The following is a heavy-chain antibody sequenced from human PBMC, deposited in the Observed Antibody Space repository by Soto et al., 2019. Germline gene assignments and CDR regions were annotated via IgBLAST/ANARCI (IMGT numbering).Heavy chain of an antibody. Sequence: SLRLSCAASGFTFSSYGMHWVRQAPGKGLEWVAVISYDGSNKYYADSVKGRFTISRDNSKNTLYLQMNSLRAEDTAVYYCAKGPQLWFGELYHDYWGQGTLVTVSS. V-gene: IGHV3-30*18. J-gene: IGHJ4*02. CDR2: ISYDGSNK. D-gene: IGHD3-10*01. CDR1: GFTFSSYG. CDR3: AKGPQLWFGELYHDY.